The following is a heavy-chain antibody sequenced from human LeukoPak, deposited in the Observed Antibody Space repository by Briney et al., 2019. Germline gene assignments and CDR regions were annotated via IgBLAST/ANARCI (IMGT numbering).Heavy chain of an antibody. CDR2: ISSSGSTI. V-gene: IGHV3-11*01. CDR1: GFTFSDYY. CDR3: ARSRITIFGVYDY. J-gene: IGHJ4*02. D-gene: IGHD3-3*01. Sequence: PGGSPRLSCAASGFTFSDYYMSWIRQAPGKGLEWVSYISSSGSTIYYADSVKGRFTISRDNAKNSLYLQMNSLRAEDTAVYYCARSRITIFGVYDYWGQGTLVTVSS.